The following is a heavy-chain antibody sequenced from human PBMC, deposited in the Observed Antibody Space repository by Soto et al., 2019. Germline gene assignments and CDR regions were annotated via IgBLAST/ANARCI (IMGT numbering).Heavy chain of an antibody. J-gene: IGHJ4*02. V-gene: IGHV1-18*01. CDR1: GYTFTSYG. CDR2: ISAYNGNT. D-gene: IGHD3-9*01. Sequence: ASVKVSCKASGYTFTSYGISWVRQAPGQGLEWMGWISAYNGNTNYAQKLQGRVTMTTDTSTSTAYMELRRLRSDDTAVYYCARDLGDGILRYFAWLSTSHDYWGQGTLVTVSS. CDR3: ARDLGDGILRYFAWLSTSHDY.